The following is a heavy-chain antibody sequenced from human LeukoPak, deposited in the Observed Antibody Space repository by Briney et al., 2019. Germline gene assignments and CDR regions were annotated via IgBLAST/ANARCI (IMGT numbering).Heavy chain of an antibody. CDR2: SSSSGSTI. CDR1: GFTLSDYY. D-gene: IGHD3/OR15-3a*01. V-gene: IGHV3-11*01. CDR3: ARRRDFIDY. Sequence: PGGSLRLSCAASGFTLSDYYMSWLRQAPGKGLERVSYSSSSGSTIYYADSVKGRFAISRDNAKNSLYLQMNSLRAEDTAVYYCARRRDFIDYWGQGTLVTVSS. J-gene: IGHJ4*02.